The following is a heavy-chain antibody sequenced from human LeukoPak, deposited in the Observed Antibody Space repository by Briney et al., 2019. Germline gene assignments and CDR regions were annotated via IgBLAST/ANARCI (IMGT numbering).Heavy chain of an antibody. CDR1: GGSISSSGYY. CDR3: ARPHRGYYDYMDV. Sequence: SETLSLTCTVSGGSISSSGYYWGWIRQPPGKGLEWIGSIYYSGTTYYNPSLKSRVMISVDTSKNQFSLKLSSVTAADTAVYYCARPHRGYYDYMDVWGKGTTVSVSS. J-gene: IGHJ6*03. V-gene: IGHV4-39*01. D-gene: IGHD3-10*01. CDR2: IYYSGTT.